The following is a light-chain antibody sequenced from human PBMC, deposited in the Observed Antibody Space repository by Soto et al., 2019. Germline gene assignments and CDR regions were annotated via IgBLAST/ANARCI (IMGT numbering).Light chain of an antibody. CDR3: LQHNRYPWT. Sequence: DIQMTQSPSSLSASVGDRVTITCRASQSISSYLNWYQHKPGKVPQRLIYAASSLQSGVPSRFSGSGSGTEFTLTISSLQPEDFATYYCLQHNRYPWTFGQGTKVEIK. CDR2: AAS. CDR1: QSISSY. V-gene: IGKV1-17*01. J-gene: IGKJ1*01.